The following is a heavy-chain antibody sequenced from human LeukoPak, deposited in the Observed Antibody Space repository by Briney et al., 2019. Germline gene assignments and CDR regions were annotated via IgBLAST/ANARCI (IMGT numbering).Heavy chain of an antibody. V-gene: IGHV4-39*01. CDR3: ARSVLYYFYGMDV. Sequence: SETLSLACTVSGGSISSSSYYWGWIPQPPGKGLEWIGTMYYSVSTYYNPSLKSRVTISVDTSKNQFSLKLSSVTAADTAVYYCARSVLYYFYGMDVWGQGTTVTVSS. CDR1: GGSISSSSYY. J-gene: IGHJ6*02. CDR2: MYYSVST.